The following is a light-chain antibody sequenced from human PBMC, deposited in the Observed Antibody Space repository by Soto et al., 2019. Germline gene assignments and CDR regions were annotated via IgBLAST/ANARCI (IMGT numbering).Light chain of an antibody. CDR3: QQRSNWPPIT. J-gene: IGKJ5*01. Sequence: EIVLTPSPATVSLSRGESATLSFGASQSVSSYLAWYQQKPGQAPRLLIYDASNRATGIPARFSGSGSGTDFTLTISSLEPEDFAVYYCQQRSNWPPITFGQGTRLE. V-gene: IGKV3-11*01. CDR1: QSVSSY. CDR2: DAS.